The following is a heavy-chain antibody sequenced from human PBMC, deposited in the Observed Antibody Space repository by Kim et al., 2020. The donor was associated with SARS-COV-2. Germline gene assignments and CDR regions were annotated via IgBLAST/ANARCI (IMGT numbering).Heavy chain of an antibody. CDR3: VQMALTSHSYYYGMDV. CDR2: ISSNGGST. V-gene: IGHV3-64D*09. CDR1: GFTFSSYA. J-gene: IGHJ6*02. Sequence: GGSLRLSCSASGFTFSSYAMHWVRQAPGKGLEYVSAISSNGGSTYYADSVKGRFTISRDNSKNTLYLQMSSLRAEDTAVYYCVQMALTSHSYYYGMDVWGQGTTVTVSS.